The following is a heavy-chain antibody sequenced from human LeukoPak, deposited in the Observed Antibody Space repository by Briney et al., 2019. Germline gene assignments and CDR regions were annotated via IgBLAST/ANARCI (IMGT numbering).Heavy chain of an antibody. CDR1: GGTFDNSA. V-gene: IGHV1-69*04. Sequence: SVKVSCKASGGTFDNSAINWVRQAPGQGLEWMGRIIPIPNIPNYAQKLQGRVTIAADKSTSTAYMELSSLRSDDTAVYYCAREKMEVGYYGLDVWGQGTTVTVSS. J-gene: IGHJ6*02. CDR3: AREKMEVGYYGLDV. D-gene: IGHD1-1*01. CDR2: IIPIPNIP.